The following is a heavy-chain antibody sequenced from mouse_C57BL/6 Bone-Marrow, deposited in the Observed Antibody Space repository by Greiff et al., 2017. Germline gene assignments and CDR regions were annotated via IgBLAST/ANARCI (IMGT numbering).Heavy chain of an antibody. CDR2: ISSGSSTI. V-gene: IGHV5-17*01. Sequence: EVMLVESGGGLVKPGGSLKLSCAASGFTFSDYGMHWVRQAPEKGLEWVAYISSGSSTIYYADTVKGRFTISRDNAKNTLFLQMTSLRSEDTAMYYCARRITTVVAGNYFDYWGQGTTLTVSS. J-gene: IGHJ2*01. CDR3: ARRITTVVAGNYFDY. D-gene: IGHD1-1*01. CDR1: GFTFSDYG.